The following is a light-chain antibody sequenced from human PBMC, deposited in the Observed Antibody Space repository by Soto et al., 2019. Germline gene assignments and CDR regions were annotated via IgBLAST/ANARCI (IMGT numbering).Light chain of an antibody. CDR1: QSIGNW. V-gene: IGKV1-5*03. J-gene: IGKJ4*02. CDR2: RAS. Sequence: DIQMTQSPSTLSASVGDRVSLTCRASQSIGNWVAWYQQKPGKAPKLLISRASTLESGVPSRFSGGGSGAEFTLTISSLQPDDFATYYCQQYKNPPLSFGGGTQVDIK. CDR3: QQYKNPPLS.